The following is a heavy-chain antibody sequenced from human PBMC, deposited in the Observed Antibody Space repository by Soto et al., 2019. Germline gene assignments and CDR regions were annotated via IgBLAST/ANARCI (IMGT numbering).Heavy chain of an antibody. CDR3: ARDQRLPRFDY. V-gene: IGHV4-61*01. CDR2: IYYSGST. CDR1: GGSVSSGSYY. D-gene: IGHD4-17*01. Sequence: PSETLSLTCTVSGGSVSSGSYYWSWIRQPPGKGLEWIGYIYYSGSTNYNPSLKSRVTISVDTSKNQFSLKLSSVTAADTAVYYRARDQRLPRFDYWGQGTLVTVSS. J-gene: IGHJ4*02.